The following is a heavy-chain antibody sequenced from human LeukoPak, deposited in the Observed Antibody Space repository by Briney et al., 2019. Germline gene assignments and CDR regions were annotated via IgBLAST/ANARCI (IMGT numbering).Heavy chain of an antibody. J-gene: IGHJ4*02. D-gene: IGHD2-21*02. CDR2: ISYDGSNR. CDR1: GFTFSSYG. V-gene: IGHV3-30*18. CDR3: AKDITNGVVVVTATPDY. Sequence: GGSLRLSCAASGFTFSSYGMHCVRQAPGKGLEWVAVISYDGSNRYYADSVKGRFTISRDNSKNTLYLQMNNLRAEDTAVYYCAKDITNGVVVVTATPDYWGQGTLVTVSS.